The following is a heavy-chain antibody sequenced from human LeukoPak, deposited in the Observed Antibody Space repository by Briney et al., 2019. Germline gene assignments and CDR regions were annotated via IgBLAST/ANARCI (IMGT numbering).Heavy chain of an antibody. J-gene: IGHJ4*02. CDR1: GFTFSSYG. Sequence: PGRSLRLSCAASGFTFSSYGMHWVRQAPGKGLEWVAVISHDGSNKYYADSVKGRFTISRDNSKNTLYLQMNSLRAEDTALYYCAKDYDSSGSIPGNWGQGTLVTVSS. CDR2: ISHDGSNK. D-gene: IGHD3-22*01. V-gene: IGHV3-30*18. CDR3: AKDYDSSGSIPGN.